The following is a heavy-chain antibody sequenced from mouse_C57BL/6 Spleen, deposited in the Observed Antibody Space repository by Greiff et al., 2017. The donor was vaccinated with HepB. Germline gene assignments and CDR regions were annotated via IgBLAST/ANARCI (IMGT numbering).Heavy chain of an antibody. V-gene: IGHV1-85*01. D-gene: IGHD1-1*02. CDR3: AREGGGDAMDY. J-gene: IGHJ4*01. CDR2: IYPRDGST. CDR1: GYTFTSYD. Sequence: QVQLKQSGPELVKPGASVKLSCKASGYTFTSYDINWVKQRPGQGLEWIGWIYPRDGSTKYNEKFKGKATLTVDTSSSTAYMELHSLTSEDSAVYFCAREGGGDAMDYWGQGTSVTVSS.